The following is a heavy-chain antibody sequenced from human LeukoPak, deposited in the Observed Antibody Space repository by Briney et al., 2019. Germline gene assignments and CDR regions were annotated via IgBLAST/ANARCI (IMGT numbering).Heavy chain of an antibody. CDR2: ISSSSSYI. V-gene: IGHV3-21*01. Sequence: PGGSLRLSCAASGFTFSSYSMNWVRQAPGKGLEWVSSISSSSSYIYYADSVKGRFTISRDNAKNSLYLQMNSLRAEDTAVYYCAKDYCSSTSCYIFDYWGQGTLVTVSS. CDR1: GFTFSSYS. J-gene: IGHJ4*02. D-gene: IGHD2-2*01. CDR3: AKDYCSSTSCYIFDY.